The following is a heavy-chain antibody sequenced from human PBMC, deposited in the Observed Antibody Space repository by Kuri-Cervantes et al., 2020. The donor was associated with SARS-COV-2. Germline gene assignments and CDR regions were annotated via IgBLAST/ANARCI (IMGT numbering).Heavy chain of an antibody. D-gene: IGHD6-13*01. CDR1: GGSISSSSYY. Sequence: GSLRLSCTVSGGSISSSSYYWGWIRQPPGKGLEWIGSIYYSGSTNYNPSLKSRVTISVDTSKNQFSLKLSSVTAADTAVYYCARERHSSSWYNGWFDPWGQGTLVTVSS. CDR2: IYYSGST. V-gene: IGHV4-39*07. CDR3: ARERHSSSWYNGWFDP. J-gene: IGHJ5*02.